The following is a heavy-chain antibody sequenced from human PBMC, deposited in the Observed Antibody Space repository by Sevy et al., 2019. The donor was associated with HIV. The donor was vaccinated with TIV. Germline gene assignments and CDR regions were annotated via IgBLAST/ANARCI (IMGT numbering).Heavy chain of an antibody. CDR2: ISSSSNFI. CDR3: ARGEYCSSTTCSYFDY. J-gene: IGHJ4*02. Sequence: GGSLRLSCAASGFTFSSYSINWVRQAPGKGLEWVSSISSSSNFIYYADSVKGRFTISRDNAKNSLYLQMHSLRAKDTAVYYCARGEYCSSTTCSYFDYWGQGTLVTVSS. V-gene: IGHV3-21*01. CDR1: GFTFSSYS. D-gene: IGHD2-2*01.